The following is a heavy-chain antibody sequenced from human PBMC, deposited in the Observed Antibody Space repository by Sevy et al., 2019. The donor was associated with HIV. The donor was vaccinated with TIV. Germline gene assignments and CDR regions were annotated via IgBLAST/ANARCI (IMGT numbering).Heavy chain of an antibody. V-gene: IGHV3-30*04. CDR2: ISYDGSNK. CDR1: GFTFSSYA. CDR3: VRAWGCGGDCYPPPHYYYGMDV. J-gene: IGHJ6*02. D-gene: IGHD2-21*02. Sequence: GGSLRLSCAASGFTFSSYAMHWVRQAPGKGLEWVAVISYDGSNKYYADSVKGRFTISRDNSKNTLYLQMNSLRAEDTAVYYCVRAWGCGGDCYPPPHYYYGMDVWGQGTTVTVSS.